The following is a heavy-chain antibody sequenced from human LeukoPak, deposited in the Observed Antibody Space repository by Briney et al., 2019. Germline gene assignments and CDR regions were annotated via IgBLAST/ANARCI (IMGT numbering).Heavy chain of an antibody. V-gene: IGHV3-9*01. CDR2: ISWNSGSI. J-gene: IGHJ4*02. CDR1: GFTFDDYA. D-gene: IGHD1-20*01. CDR3: AKGFYNSLDY. Sequence: GRSLRLSCAASGFTFDDYAMHWVRQAPGKGLEWVSGISWNSGSIGYADSVKGRFTISRDNAKNSLYLQMNSLRAEDTALYYCAKGFYNSLDYWGQGTLVTVSS.